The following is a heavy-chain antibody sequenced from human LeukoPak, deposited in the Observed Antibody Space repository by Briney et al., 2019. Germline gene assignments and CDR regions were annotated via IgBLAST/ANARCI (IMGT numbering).Heavy chain of an antibody. CDR1: GQPFSGYY. Sequence: SEPLTLLCALYGQPFSGYYWRCLRQPPGKGVEWSGGINHSGSAHYNPSLKSRVTISVDTSKKQFSLKLSSVTAADTAVYYCARGDSSGYRYWGQGTLVTVSS. CDR2: INHSGSA. J-gene: IGHJ4*02. V-gene: IGHV4-34*01. CDR3: ARGDSSGYRY. D-gene: IGHD3-22*01.